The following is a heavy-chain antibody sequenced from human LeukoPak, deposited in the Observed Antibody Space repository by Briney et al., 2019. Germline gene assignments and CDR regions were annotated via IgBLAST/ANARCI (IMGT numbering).Heavy chain of an antibody. Sequence: SVKVSCKASGGTFSSYAISWVRQAPGQGLEWMGGIIPIFGTANYAQKFQGRVTITADESTSTAYMELSSLRSEDTAVYYCARVVVAATVNWFDPWGQGTLVTVSS. CDR3: ARVVVAATVNWFDP. J-gene: IGHJ5*02. CDR1: GGTFSSYA. D-gene: IGHD2-15*01. V-gene: IGHV1-69*13. CDR2: IIPIFGTA.